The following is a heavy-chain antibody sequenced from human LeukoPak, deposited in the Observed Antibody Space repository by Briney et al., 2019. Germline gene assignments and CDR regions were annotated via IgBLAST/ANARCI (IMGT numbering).Heavy chain of an antibody. D-gene: IGHD3-9*01. CDR1: GFRFDDYA. CDR3: ARALRYFDWLLPPDY. V-gene: IGHV3-9*01. CDR2: ISWDSADI. Sequence: PGGSLRLSCVGSGFRFDDYAMQWVRQAPGKGLEWVSIISWDSADIGYADSMKGRFTISRDNAKNSVYLQMNSLRAEDTAVYYCARALRYFDWLLPPDYWGQGTLVTVSS. J-gene: IGHJ4*02.